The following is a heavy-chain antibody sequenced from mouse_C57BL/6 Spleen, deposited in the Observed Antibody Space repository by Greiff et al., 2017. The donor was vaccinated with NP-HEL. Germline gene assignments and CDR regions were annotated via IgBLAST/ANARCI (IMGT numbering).Heavy chain of an antibody. J-gene: IGHJ2*01. Sequence: VQLVESGGGLVKPGGSLKLSCAASGFTFSSYAMSWVRQTPEKRLEWVATISDGGSYTYYPDNVKGRFTISRDNAKNNLYLQMSHLKSEDTAMYYCARSSTSFDYWGQGTTLTVSS. D-gene: IGHD1-1*01. CDR1: GFTFSSYA. CDR3: ARSSTSFDY. CDR2: ISDGGSYT. V-gene: IGHV5-4*01.